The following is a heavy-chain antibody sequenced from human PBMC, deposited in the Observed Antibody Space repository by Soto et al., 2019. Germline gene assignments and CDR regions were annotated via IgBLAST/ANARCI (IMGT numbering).Heavy chain of an antibody. D-gene: IGHD3-3*01. V-gene: IGHV1-69*08. CDR3: ARGTVTLFGVVTPPDY. Sequence: QVQLVQSGAEVKRPGSSVKVSCMSSGGSFNSFHFNWVRQAPGQGLEWMGRIIPMLDRTQYAQMFQGRVTITADKSTSTAYMELSGLESVDTAVYYRARGTVTLFGVVTPPDYWGLGTLVTVSS. J-gene: IGHJ4*02. CDR2: IIPMLDRT. CDR1: GGSFNSFH.